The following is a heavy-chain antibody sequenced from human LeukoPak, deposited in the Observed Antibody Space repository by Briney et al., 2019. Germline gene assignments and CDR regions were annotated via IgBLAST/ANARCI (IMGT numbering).Heavy chain of an antibody. J-gene: IGHJ4*02. D-gene: IGHD1-26*01. Sequence: ASVKVSCKASGYTFANYAIHWVRQAPGQRLEWMGWINVGNDNTKYSQNLQGRVTISRDTSATTAYMELSSLISEDTAVYYCARQSAGALWSFDYWGQGTLVTVSS. CDR1: GYTFANYA. CDR3: ARQSAGALWSFDY. CDR2: INVGNDNT. V-gene: IGHV1-3*01.